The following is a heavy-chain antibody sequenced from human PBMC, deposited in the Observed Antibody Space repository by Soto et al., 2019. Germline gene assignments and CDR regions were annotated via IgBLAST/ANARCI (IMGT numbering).Heavy chain of an antibody. V-gene: IGHV1-3*01. CDR3: ARDPAAGTHYGMDV. Sequence: QVQLVHSGAEVKKPGASVKVSCKASGYTFTSYAMHWVRQAPGQRLEWMGWINAGNGNTKYSQKFQGRVTITRDTSASTAYMELSSLRSEDTAVYYCARDPAAGTHYGMDVWGQGTTVTVSS. CDR1: GYTFTSYA. CDR2: INAGNGNT. J-gene: IGHJ6*02. D-gene: IGHD6-13*01.